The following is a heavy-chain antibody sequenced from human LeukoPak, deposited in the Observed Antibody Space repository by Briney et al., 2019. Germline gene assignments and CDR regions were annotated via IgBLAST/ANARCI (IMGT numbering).Heavy chain of an antibody. J-gene: IGHJ4*02. CDR1: GFTFSTYW. CDR3: TRSPSLGGSYWGFDY. Sequence: GGSLRLSCAASGFTFSTYWMHWVRQAPGKGLVWVSRLSPDGSSSIYADFVKGRFTVSRDNAKNTLYLQMNSLRADDTAVYYCTRSPSLGGSYWGFDYWGQGTLLTVSS. CDR2: LSPDGSSS. D-gene: IGHD1-26*01. V-gene: IGHV3-74*01.